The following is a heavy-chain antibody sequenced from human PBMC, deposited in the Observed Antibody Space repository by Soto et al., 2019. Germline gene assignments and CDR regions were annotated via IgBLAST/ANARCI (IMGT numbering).Heavy chain of an antibody. D-gene: IGHD6-19*01. CDR2: INHSGST. J-gene: IGHJ4*02. CDR1: GGSISSYY. Sequence: SETLSLTCTFSGGSISSYYWSWIRQPPGKGLEWIGEINHSGSTNYNPSLKSRVTISVDTSKNQFSLKLSSVTAADTAVHYCARVAAAGPGIAVAGTVLGFDYWGQGTLVTVSS. CDR3: ARVAAAGPGIAVAGTVLGFDY. V-gene: IGHV4-34*01.